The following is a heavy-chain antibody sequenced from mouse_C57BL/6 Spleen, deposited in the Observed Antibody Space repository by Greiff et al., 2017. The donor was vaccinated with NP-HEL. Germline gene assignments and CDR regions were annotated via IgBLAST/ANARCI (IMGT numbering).Heavy chain of an antibody. D-gene: IGHD2-2*01. CDR3: ARDYGYDEGAGYYAMDY. CDR1: GFTFSDYY. CDR2: ISNGGGST. J-gene: IGHJ4*01. Sequence: DVMLVESGGGLVQPGGSLKLSCAASGFTFSDYYMYWVRQTPEKRLEWVAYISNGGGSTYYPDTVKGRFTISRDNAKNTLYLQMSRLKSEDTAMYYCARDYGYDEGAGYYAMDYWGQGTSVTVSS. V-gene: IGHV5-12*01.